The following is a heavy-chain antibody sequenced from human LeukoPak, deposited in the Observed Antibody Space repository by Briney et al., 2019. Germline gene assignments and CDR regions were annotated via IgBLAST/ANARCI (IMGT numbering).Heavy chain of an antibody. V-gene: IGHV4-39*01. Sequence: PSETLSLTCTVSGGSISSSCYYWGWVRQPPGKGLEWIGCIYYVGSTYYNPSRKSRVTISVATSKNQFSLKLSSVTAADTAVYSCARLHPHSRGWYGFDSWGQGTLVTVSS. CDR1: GGSISSSCYY. J-gene: IGHJ4*02. D-gene: IGHD6-19*01. CDR2: IYYVGST. CDR3: ARLHPHSRGWYGFDS.